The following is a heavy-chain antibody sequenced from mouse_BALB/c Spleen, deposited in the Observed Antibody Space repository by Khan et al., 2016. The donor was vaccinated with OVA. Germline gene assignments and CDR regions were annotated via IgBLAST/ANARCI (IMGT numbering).Heavy chain of an antibody. CDR2: IDPENGNT. V-gene: IGHV14-1*02. CDR1: GFNIKDYY. D-gene: IGHD2-3*01. CDR3: ASAGYSPWFAY. J-gene: IGHJ3*01. Sequence: VQLKQSGAELVRPGALVKLSCKASGFNIKDYYIHWVKQRPEQGLEWIGWIDPENGNTIYDPKFQGKANITADTSSNPAYLHFSSLTSDDTAGDYCASAGYSPWFAYWGQGTLVTVSA.